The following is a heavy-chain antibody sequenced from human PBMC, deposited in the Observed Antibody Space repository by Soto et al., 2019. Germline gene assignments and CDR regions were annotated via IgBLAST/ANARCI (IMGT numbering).Heavy chain of an antibody. Sequence: QLQLQESGPGLVKPSETLSLTCTVSGGSISSSSYYWGWIRQPPGKGLEWIGSIYYSGSTYYNPSLKSRVTISVDTSKNQFSLKLSSVTAADTAVYYCARLMTGVAASRGSDYWGQGTLVTVSS. J-gene: IGHJ4*02. D-gene: IGHD6-6*01. CDR2: IYYSGST. CDR3: ARLMTGVAASRGSDY. V-gene: IGHV4-39*01. CDR1: GGSISSSSYY.